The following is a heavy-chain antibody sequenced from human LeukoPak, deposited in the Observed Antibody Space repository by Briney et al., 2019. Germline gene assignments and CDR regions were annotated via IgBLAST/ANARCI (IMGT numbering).Heavy chain of an antibody. CDR2: VSRFGGTT. D-gene: IGHD6-13*01. CDR1: GFTFDSYA. J-gene: IGHJ5*02. CDR3: VKHVGSRWSNNRFDP. Sequence: GGSLRLSCAASGFTFDSYAMSWVRQAPGKGLEWVSAVSRFGGTTYYADSAKGRFTISRDNSNNTVYLQMNSLRVEDTALYYCVKHVGSRWSNNRFDPWGQGTLVTVS. V-gene: IGHV3-23*01.